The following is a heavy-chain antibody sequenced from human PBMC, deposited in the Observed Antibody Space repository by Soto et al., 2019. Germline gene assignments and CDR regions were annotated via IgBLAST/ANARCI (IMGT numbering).Heavy chain of an antibody. Sequence: QVQLVQSGAEVKKPWASVKVSCKASGYTFTSYGISWVRQAPGQGLEWMGWISAYNGNTNYAQKLQGRVTMTADTTKSTAYRELRRLRSDDTFVYYCARYSDSGWQPALYDYYGLDIWGQGTTVTVSS. D-gene: IGHD3-22*01. CDR2: ISAYNGNT. CDR1: GYTFTSYG. CDR3: ARYSDSGWQPALYDYYGLDI. V-gene: IGHV1-18*01. J-gene: IGHJ6*02.